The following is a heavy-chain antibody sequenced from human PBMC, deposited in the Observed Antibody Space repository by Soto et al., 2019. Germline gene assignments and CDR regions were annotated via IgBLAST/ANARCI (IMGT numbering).Heavy chain of an antibody. V-gene: IGHV1-69*02. Sequence: QVQLVQSGAEVKKPGSSVKVSCKASGGTFSSYTISWVRQAPGQGLEWMGRIIPILGIANYAQKFQGRVTIXXDXSXXTAYMELSSLRSEDTAVYYCASDRGYYDSSGYYLHWGQGTLVTVSS. CDR1: GGTFSSYT. CDR2: IIPILGIA. D-gene: IGHD3-22*01. J-gene: IGHJ4*02. CDR3: ASDRGYYDSSGYYLH.